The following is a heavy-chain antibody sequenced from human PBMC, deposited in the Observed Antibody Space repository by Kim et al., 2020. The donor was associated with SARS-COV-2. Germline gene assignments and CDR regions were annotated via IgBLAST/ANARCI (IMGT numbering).Heavy chain of an antibody. Sequence: KYYADSVKGPFTIARDNSKNTLYLQMNSLGAEDTAVYYCARDLITEQFDYWGQGTLVTVSS. CDR2: K. CDR3: ARDLITEQFDY. J-gene: IGHJ4*02. D-gene: IGHD6-13*01. V-gene: IGHV3-30*01.